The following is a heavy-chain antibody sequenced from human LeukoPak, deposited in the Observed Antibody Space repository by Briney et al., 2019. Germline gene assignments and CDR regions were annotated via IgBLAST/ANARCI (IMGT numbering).Heavy chain of an antibody. CDR1: GGSISSYY. CDR3: ARDWAGNWSYGMDV. Sequence: SETLSLTCTVSGGSISSYYWSCIRQPPGKGLEWIGYIYYSGSTNYNPSLKSRVTISVDTSKNQFSLKLSSVTAADTAVYYCARDWAGNWSYGMDVWGQGTTVTVSS. CDR2: IYYSGST. D-gene: IGHD3/OR15-3a*01. J-gene: IGHJ6*02. V-gene: IGHV4-59*01.